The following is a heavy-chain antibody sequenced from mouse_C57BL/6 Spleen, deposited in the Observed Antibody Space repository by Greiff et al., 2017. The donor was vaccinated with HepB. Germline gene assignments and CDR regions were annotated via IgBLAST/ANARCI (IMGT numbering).Heavy chain of an antibody. Sequence: QVQLQQSGAELARPGASVKLSCEASGYTFTSYGISWVKQRTGQGLEWIGEIYPRSGNTYYNEKFKGKATLTADKSSSTAYMELRSLTSEDSAVYFCARYHYYGSSYSYFDYWGQGTTLTVSS. D-gene: IGHD1-1*01. CDR2: IYPRSGNT. V-gene: IGHV1-81*01. CDR1: GYTFTSYG. CDR3: ARYHYYGSSYSYFDY. J-gene: IGHJ2*01.